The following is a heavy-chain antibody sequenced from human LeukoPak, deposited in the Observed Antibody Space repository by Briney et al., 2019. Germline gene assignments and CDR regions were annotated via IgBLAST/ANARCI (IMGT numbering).Heavy chain of an antibody. D-gene: IGHD1-26*01. V-gene: IGHV3-11*01. CDR3: ARDVGSYYDYYYYYYMDV. Sequence: PGRSLRLSCAASGFTFSDYYMSWIRQAPGKGLEWVSYISSSGSTIYYADSVKGRFTISRDNAKNSLYLQMNSLRAEDTAVYYCARDVGSYYDYYYYYYMDVWGKGTTVTVSS. CDR2: ISSSGSTI. J-gene: IGHJ6*03. CDR1: GFTFSDYY.